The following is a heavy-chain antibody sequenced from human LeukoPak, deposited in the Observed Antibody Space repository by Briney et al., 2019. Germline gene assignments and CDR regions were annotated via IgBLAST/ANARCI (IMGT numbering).Heavy chain of an antibody. Sequence: ASVTVSCKASGYTFTGYYMHWVRQAPGQGLEWMGWINPNSGGTNYAQKFQGRVTMTRDTSISTAYMELSRLRSDDTAVYYCARAIRRVGYDTFDYWGQGTQVTVSS. D-gene: IGHD2-8*01. CDR2: INPNSGGT. CDR3: ARAIRRVGYDTFDY. V-gene: IGHV1-2*02. J-gene: IGHJ4*02. CDR1: GYTFTGYY.